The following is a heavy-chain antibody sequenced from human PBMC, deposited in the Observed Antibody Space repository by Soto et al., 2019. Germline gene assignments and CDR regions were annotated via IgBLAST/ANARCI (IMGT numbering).Heavy chain of an antibody. CDR1: GGSISDNIYY. D-gene: IGHD3-16*01. Sequence: QLQLQESGPGLVKPSETLSLTCTVSGGSISDNIYYWGWIRQPPGKELEWIGSVHSSGSTYYKASLKSRFTISVDTSKNQFSLRLTSVTAADTAVFYCTRSLYGRPPDRWGQGTLVTVSS. CDR2: VHSSGST. J-gene: IGHJ5*02. V-gene: IGHV4-39*01. CDR3: TRSLYGRPPDR.